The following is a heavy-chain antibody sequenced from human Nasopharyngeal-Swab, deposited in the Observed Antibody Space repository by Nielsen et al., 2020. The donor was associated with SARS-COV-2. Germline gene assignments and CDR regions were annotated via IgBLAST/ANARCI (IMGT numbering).Heavy chain of an antibody. Sequence: WIRQPPGKGLEWIGSIYYSGAIYYSPSLKSRLTISVDTSQNQFSLTVSSVTASDTAVYYCVRDNYYHYYMDVWGQGTTVTVSS. J-gene: IGHJ6*03. CDR3: VRDNYYHYYMDV. V-gene: IGHV4-39*01. D-gene: IGHD2-15*01. CDR2: IYYSGAI.